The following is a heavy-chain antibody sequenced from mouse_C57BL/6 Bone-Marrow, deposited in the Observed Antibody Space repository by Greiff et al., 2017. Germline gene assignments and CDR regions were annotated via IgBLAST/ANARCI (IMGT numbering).Heavy chain of an antibody. V-gene: IGHV3-6*01. CDR3: ARGDYYGSSWNY. CDR2: ISYDGSN. D-gene: IGHD1-1*01. CDR1: GYSITSGYY. J-gene: IGHJ2*01. Sequence: DVKLQQPGPGLVKPSQSLSLTCSVTGYSITSGYYWNWIRQFPGNKLEWMGYISYDGSNNYNPSLKNRISITRDTSKNQFFLKLNSVTTEDTATYDCARGDYYGSSWNYWGQGTTLTVSS.